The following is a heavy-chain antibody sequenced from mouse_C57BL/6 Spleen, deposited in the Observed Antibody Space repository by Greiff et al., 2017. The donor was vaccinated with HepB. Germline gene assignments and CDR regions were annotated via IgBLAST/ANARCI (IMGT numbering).Heavy chain of an antibody. V-gene: IGHV1-52*01. D-gene: IGHD1-1*01. CDR3: ARHYGSSIDY. J-gene: IGHJ2*01. CDR1: GYTFTSYW. Sequence: QVQLQQPGAELVRPGSSVKLSCKASGYTFTSYWMHWVKQRPIQGLEWIGNIDPSDSETHYNQKFKDKATLTVDKSSSTAYMQLSSLTSEDSAVYYCARHYGSSIDYWGQGTTLTVSS. CDR2: IDPSDSET.